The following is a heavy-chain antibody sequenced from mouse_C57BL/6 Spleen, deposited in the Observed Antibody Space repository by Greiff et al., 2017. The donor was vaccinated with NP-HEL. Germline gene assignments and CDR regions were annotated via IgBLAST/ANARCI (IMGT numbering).Heavy chain of an antibody. Sequence: QVQLQQPGAELVRPGSSVKLSCKASGYTFTSYWMHWVKQRPIQGLEWIGNIDPSDSETHYNQKFKDKATLTVDKSSSTAYMQLSSLTSEDSAVYYCARGDDYGLAYWGQGTLVTVSA. CDR3: ARGDDYGLAY. CDR2: IDPSDSET. CDR1: GYTFTSYW. V-gene: IGHV1-52*01. D-gene: IGHD2-4*01. J-gene: IGHJ3*01.